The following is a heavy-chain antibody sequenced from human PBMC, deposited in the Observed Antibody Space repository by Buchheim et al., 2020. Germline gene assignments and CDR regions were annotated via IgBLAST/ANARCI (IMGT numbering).Heavy chain of an antibody. V-gene: IGHV3-7*01. J-gene: IGHJ6*02. CDR1: GFTFSNHW. CDR2: IYQDGSDE. Sequence: DVQLVESGGDLVQPGGSLRISCVGSGFTFSNHWMTWVRQAPGKGLEWVAIIYQDGSDEYYVDSVRGRFTISRDNTKNSVHLQMNSLRVDDTAVYFCVGVYCSSPSCYDYYLDVWGQGTT. CDR3: VGVYCSSPSCYDYYLDV. D-gene: IGHD2-2*01.